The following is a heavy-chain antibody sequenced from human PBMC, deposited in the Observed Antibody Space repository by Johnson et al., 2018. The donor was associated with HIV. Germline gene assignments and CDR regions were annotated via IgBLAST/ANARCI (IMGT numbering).Heavy chain of an antibody. CDR2: IKQDGSEK. Sequence: VQLVESGGGLVQPGGSLRLSCAASGFTFSSFWMSWVRQAPGKGLEWVANIKQDGSEKYYVDSVKGRFTISRDNAKNSLYLQMNSLRAEDTAVYYCAKEMRGVAAAGKRGSSAFDIWGQGTMVIVSS. CDR3: AKEMRGVAAAGKRGSSAFDI. D-gene: IGHD6-13*01. CDR1: GFTFSSFW. J-gene: IGHJ3*02. V-gene: IGHV3-7*03.